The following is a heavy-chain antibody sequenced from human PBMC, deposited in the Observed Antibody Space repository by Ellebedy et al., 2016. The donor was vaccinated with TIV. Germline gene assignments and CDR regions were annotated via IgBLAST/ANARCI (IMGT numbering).Heavy chain of an antibody. CDR1: GFTFSSYW. D-gene: IGHD1-26*01. Sequence: PGGSLRLSCAASGFTFSSYWMSWVRQAPGKGLEWVANIKQDESEKYYVGSVKGRFTVSRDNAENSLYLQMNSLRGEDTAVYYCARGRGGNTGTDYFDYWGQGTLVTVSS. CDR2: IKQDESEK. CDR3: ARGRGGNTGTDYFDY. V-gene: IGHV3-7*05. J-gene: IGHJ4*02.